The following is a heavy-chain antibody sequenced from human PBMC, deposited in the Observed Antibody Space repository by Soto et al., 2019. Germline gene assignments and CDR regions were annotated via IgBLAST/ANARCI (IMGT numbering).Heavy chain of an antibody. V-gene: IGHV3-21*01. J-gene: IGHJ6*02. Sequence: GGSLRLSCAASGFTFSSYSMNWVRQAPGKGLEWVSSISSSSSYIYYADSVKGRFTISRDNAKNSLYLQMNSLRAEDTAVYYCASPFWSGGTYYYYYGMDVWGQGTTVTVSS. CDR1: GFTFSSYS. CDR2: ISSSSSYI. D-gene: IGHD3-3*01. CDR3: ASPFWSGGTYYYYYGMDV.